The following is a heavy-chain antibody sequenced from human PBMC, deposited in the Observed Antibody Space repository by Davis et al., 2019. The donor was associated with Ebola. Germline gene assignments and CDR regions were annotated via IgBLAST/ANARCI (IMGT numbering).Heavy chain of an antibody. J-gene: IGHJ4*02. CDR1: GYTFTSYY. V-gene: IGHV1-46*01. CDR2: INPSGGST. CDR3: ANLAVAEPFDY. D-gene: IGHD6-19*01. Sequence: ASVKVFCKASGYTFTSYYMHWVRQAPGQGLEWMGIINPSGGSTSYAQKFQGRVTMTRDTSTSTVYMELSSLRAEDTAVYYCANLAVAEPFDYWGQGTLVTVSS.